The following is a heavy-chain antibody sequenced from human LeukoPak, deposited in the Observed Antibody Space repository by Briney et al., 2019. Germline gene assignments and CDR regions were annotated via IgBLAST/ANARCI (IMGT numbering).Heavy chain of an antibody. D-gene: IGHD3-16*01. CDR2: IYHSGST. CDR3: ARRRFDGDFDY. V-gene: IGHV4-59*08. J-gene: IGHJ4*02. Sequence: SETLSLTCTVSGGSISSYYWSWIRQPPGKGLEWIGEIYHSGSTNYNPSLKSRVTISVDKSKNQFSLKLSSVTAADTAVYYCARRRFDGDFDYWGQGTLVTVSS. CDR1: GGSISSYY.